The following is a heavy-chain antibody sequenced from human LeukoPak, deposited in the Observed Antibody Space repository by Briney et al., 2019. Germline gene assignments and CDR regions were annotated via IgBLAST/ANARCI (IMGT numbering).Heavy chain of an antibody. V-gene: IGHV4-4*07. CDR1: GGSISSYY. Sequence: SETLSLTCTVSGGSISSYYWSWIRQPAGKGLEWIGRIYTSGSTNYNPSLKSRVTMSVDTSKSQFSLKLSSVTAADTAVYYCARGIVVVPAAVDNWFDPWGQGTLVTVSS. CDR2: IYTSGST. CDR3: ARGIVVVPAAVDNWFDP. J-gene: IGHJ5*02. D-gene: IGHD2-2*01.